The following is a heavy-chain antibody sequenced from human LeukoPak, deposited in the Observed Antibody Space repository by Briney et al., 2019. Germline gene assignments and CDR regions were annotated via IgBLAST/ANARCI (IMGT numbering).Heavy chain of an antibody. D-gene: IGHD1-26*01. V-gene: IGHV3-30*04. CDR2: ISYDGSNE. CDR1: GFTFSSYV. Sequence: GGSLRLSCAASGFTFSSYVMHWVRQAPGKGLEWVAIISYDGSNEYYADSVKGRFIISRDNSKNTLYLQMNSLRAEDTAVYYCARGGSYLSAFDIWGQGTMVTVSS. J-gene: IGHJ3*02. CDR3: ARGGSYLSAFDI.